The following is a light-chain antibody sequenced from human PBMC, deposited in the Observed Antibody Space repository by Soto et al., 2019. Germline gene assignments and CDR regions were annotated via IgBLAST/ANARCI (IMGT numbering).Light chain of an antibody. Sequence: QSVLIQPASVSGSPGQSITISCTGTSSDIGAYNYVSWYQQHPGKAPKLMIYDVNIRPSGVSNRFSGSKSGNTASLTISGLQAEDEADYYCTSWTTSTTMIFGGGTKVTVL. CDR1: SSDIGAYNY. V-gene: IGLV2-14*03. J-gene: IGLJ2*01. CDR3: TSWTTSTTMI. CDR2: DVN.